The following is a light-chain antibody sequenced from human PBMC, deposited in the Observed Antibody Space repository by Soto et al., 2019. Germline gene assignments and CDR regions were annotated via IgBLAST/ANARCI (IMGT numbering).Light chain of an antibody. Sequence: DIPMTQSPSTLSASVGDRVTITCRASQSISSWLAWYQQKPGKAPKLLIYKASSLESGVPSRFSGSVSGTEFTLTISSLQPDDFATYYCQQYNRYWTFGQGNKVEIK. CDR2: KAS. V-gene: IGKV1-5*03. CDR1: QSISSW. CDR3: QQYNRYWT. J-gene: IGKJ1*01.